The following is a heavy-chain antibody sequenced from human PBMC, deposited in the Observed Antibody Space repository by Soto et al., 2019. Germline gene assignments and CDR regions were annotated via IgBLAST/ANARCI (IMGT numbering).Heavy chain of an antibody. Sequence: SETLSVTCAVSGGSISSGGYSWNWIRQPPGKGLEWIGYIYHSGSTYYNPSLKSRVTISVDRSKNQFSLKLSSVTAADTAVYYCARHGRYSSGFSDYWGQGTLVTVSS. CDR2: IYHSGST. CDR3: ARHGRYSSGFSDY. V-gene: IGHV4-30-2*01. CDR1: GGSISSGGYS. D-gene: IGHD6-19*01. J-gene: IGHJ4*02.